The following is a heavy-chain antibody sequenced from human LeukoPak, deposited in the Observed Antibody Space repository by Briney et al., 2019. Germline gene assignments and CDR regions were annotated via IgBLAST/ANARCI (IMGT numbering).Heavy chain of an antibody. V-gene: IGHV1-8*01. CDR2: MNPNSGNT. D-gene: IGHD2-15*01. CDR3: ARGLVVLAATSWAFDI. J-gene: IGHJ3*02. CDR1: GYTCTTYD. Sequence: ASVKVSCKASGYTCTTYDINWGRQATGQGLEWMGWMNPNSGNTGYAQKFQGRVTMTRNTSISTAYMELSSLRSEDTAVYYCARGLVVLAATSWAFDIWGHGTMVTVSS.